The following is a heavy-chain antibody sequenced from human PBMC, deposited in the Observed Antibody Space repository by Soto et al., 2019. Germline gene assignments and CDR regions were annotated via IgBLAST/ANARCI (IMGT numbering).Heavy chain of an antibody. CDR3: VRSGTSSGRFSDY. CDR2: IYPSDSDI. CDR1: GYTFTSYW. J-gene: IGHJ4*02. V-gene: IGHV5-51*01. Sequence: PGESLKISCKGSGYTFTSYWIGWVRQMPGEGLEWMGVIYPSDSDIRYSPSFQGKVTISADKSITTAYLQWSSLEAADTAMYYCVRSGTSSGRFSDYWGQGTLVTVSS. D-gene: IGHD2-15*01.